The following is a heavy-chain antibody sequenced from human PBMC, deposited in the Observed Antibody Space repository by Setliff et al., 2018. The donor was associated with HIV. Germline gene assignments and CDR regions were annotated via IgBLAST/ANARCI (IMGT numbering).Heavy chain of an antibody. Sequence: SGPTLVNPTQTLTLTCTVSGFSVTSYGVAVAWIRQPPGKALEWLALIYWDDDKRYNPSLESRLTITKDTSKNQVVLTMTNMDPVDTATYYCARIPFIRDGYKPIDYYFDYWGQGTLVTVSS. CDR2: IYWDDDK. D-gene: IGHD5-12*01. CDR3: ARIPFIRDGYKPIDYYFDY. J-gene: IGHJ4*02. CDR1: GFSVTSYGVA. V-gene: IGHV2-5*02.